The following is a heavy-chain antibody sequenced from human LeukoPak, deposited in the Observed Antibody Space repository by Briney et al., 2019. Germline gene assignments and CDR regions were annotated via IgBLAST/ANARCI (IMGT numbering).Heavy chain of an antibody. CDR3: ARVYSAGAFDV. CDR1: GGTFSTSA. Sequence: GASVKVSCKASGGTFSTSAISWVRQAPGQGLEWMGSIFPIFKTVNYAENFQGRVTITADESTSIAYMDLSSLRSEDTAMYYCARVYSAGAFDVWGQGTLVTVSS. D-gene: IGHD2-21*01. J-gene: IGHJ3*01. V-gene: IGHV1-69*13. CDR2: IFPIFKTV.